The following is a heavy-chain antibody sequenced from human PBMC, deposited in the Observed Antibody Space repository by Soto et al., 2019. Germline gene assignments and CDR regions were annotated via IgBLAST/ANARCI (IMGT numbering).Heavy chain of an antibody. CDR3: AALPLWFGELGWFDP. Sequence: QVQLVQTGTEVKEPGASLKVSCKASEYTLFTGFYIHWIRQAPGQGLEWMGLINPKTGGTKYAPKFQDRVTMTRDTSITQASMELSGARPYYTSIYYCAALPLWFGELGWFDPGGQGTLVTVSS. CDR1: EYTLFTGFY. V-gene: IGHV1-2*02. D-gene: IGHD3-10*01. J-gene: IGHJ5*02. CDR2: INPKTGGT.